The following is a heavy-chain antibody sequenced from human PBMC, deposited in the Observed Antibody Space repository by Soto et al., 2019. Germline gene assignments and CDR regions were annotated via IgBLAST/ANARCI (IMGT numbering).Heavy chain of an antibody. J-gene: IGHJ4*02. Sequence: QVQLVQSGAEVKKPGASVKLSCKASGYTFTSYYIHWVRQAPGQGLEWIGIINPNGGSTNYAYTLKGILTVTRDTSTATVYMELGALTSEDPAVYYCARGLGLGDYWGQGTLVTVSS. CDR3: ARGLGLGDY. D-gene: IGHD3-9*01. CDR1: GYTFTSYY. V-gene: IGHV1-46*04. CDR2: INPNGGST.